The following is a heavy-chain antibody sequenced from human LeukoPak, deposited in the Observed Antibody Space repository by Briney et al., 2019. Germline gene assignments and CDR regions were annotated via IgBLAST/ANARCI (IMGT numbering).Heavy chain of an antibody. CDR1: GYTFTSYD. D-gene: IGHD2-2*01. J-gene: IGHJ6*02. Sequence: GASVKVSCKASGYTFTSYDINWVRQATGQGLEWMGWMNPNSGNTGYAQKLQGRVTMTTDTSTSTAYMELRSLRSDDTAVYYCARDVVVVPAAMWGYYGMDVWGQGTTVTVSS. CDR3: ARDVVVVPAAMWGYYGMDV. V-gene: IGHV1-8*01. CDR2: MNPNSGNT.